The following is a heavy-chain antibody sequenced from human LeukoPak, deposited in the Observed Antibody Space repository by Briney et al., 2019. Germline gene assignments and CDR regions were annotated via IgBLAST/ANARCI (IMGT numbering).Heavy chain of an antibody. D-gene: IGHD2-2*01. V-gene: IGHV4-61*02. Sequence: SETLSLTCTVSGGSISSGSYYWSWIRQPAGKGLEWIGRIYTSGSTNYNPSLKSRVTISVDTSKNQFSLKLSSVTAADTAVYYCARVSTVYCSSTSCYDITPNFDYWGQGTLLTVSS. CDR2: IYTSGST. CDR1: GGSISSGSYY. J-gene: IGHJ4*02. CDR3: ARVSTVYCSSTSCYDITPNFDY.